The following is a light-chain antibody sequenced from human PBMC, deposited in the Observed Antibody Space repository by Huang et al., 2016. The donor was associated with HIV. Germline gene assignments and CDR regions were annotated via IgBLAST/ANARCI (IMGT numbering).Light chain of an antibody. J-gene: IGKJ4*01. Sequence: EIVLTQSPGTLSLSPGERATPSCRASQSVSSSYLAWYQQKPVQAPRLLIYGASSRTTGIPDRFSGSGSGTDFTLTISRLEPEDFAVYYCQQYGSSPLTFGGGTKVEIK. V-gene: IGKV3-20*01. CDR1: QSVSSSY. CDR2: GAS. CDR3: QQYGSSPLT.